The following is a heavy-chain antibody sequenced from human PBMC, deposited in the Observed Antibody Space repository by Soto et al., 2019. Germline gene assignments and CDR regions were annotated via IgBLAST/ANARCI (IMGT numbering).Heavy chain of an antibody. CDR1: GFTFSSYS. D-gene: IGHD4-17*01. Sequence: EVQLVESGGGLVQPGGSLRLSCAASGFTFSSYSMNWVRQAPGKGLEWVSYISSSSSTIYYADSVKGRFTISRDNAKNSLYLQMNSLRDKDTAEYYWARENYGDDLNWFDPWGQGTLVTVSS. J-gene: IGHJ5*02. CDR2: ISSSSSTI. V-gene: IGHV3-48*02. CDR3: ARENYGDDLNWFDP.